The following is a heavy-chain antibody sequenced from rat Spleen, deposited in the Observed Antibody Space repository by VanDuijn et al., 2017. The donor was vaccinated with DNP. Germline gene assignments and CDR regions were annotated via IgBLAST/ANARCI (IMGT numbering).Heavy chain of an antibody. J-gene: IGHJ3*01. CDR1: GFTFSDYN. Sequence: EVQLVESGGGVVQSGRSLKVSCAASGFTFSDYNMAWVRQTPKKGLEWVATISIRGTRTSYPDSVKGRFTISRDNSKSSLYLHMSSLRSEETATYYCVRQRVMYTTATGFAYWGQGTLVSVSS. CDR3: VRQRVMYTTATGFAY. V-gene: IGHV5-7*01. CDR2: ISIRGTRT. D-gene: IGHD1-6*01.